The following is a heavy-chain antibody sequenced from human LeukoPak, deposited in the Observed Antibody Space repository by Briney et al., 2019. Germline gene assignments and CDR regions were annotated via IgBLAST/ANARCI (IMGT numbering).Heavy chain of an antibody. CDR1: GVTFSNYA. Sequence: PGGSLRLSCAATGVTFSNYAMSWVRQAPGKGLEWVSVISRNGAHPYYIDSVRDRFTVSRDNSKNIMYLQMNSLRAEDAALYYCTTPGDSGWYNHWGQGTLVTVSS. J-gene: IGHJ4*02. CDR3: TTPGDSGWYNH. V-gene: IGHV3-23*01. CDR2: ISRNGAHP. D-gene: IGHD6-19*01.